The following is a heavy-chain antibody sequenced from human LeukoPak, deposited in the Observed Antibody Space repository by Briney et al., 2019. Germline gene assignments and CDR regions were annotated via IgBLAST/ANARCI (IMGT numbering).Heavy chain of an antibody. D-gene: IGHD2-2*01. CDR2: IYTSGNT. CDR1: GGSISIYY. V-gene: IGHV4-4*07. CDR3: ARGDIVVVPAAMAFDY. J-gene: IGHJ4*02. Sequence: SETLSLTCTVSGGSISIYYWTWIRQPAGKGLEYIGRIYTSGNTNYNPSLKSRVTISVDTSKNQFSLKLSSVTAADTAVYFCARGDIVVVPAAMAFDYWDQGTLVTVSS.